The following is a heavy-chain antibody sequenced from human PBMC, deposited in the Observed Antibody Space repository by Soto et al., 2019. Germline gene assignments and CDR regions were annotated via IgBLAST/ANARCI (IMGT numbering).Heavy chain of an antibody. CDR2: IYYSGNT. CDR1: GGSISHHY. J-gene: IGHJ5*01. D-gene: IGHD3-22*01. CDR3: ARGFYDSSGYSSPFDS. V-gene: IGHV4-59*11. Sequence: SETLSLTCTVSGGSISHHYWSWIRQPPGKRLEWIGYIYYSGNTKYNPSLESRVTISVDTSKNQFSLKLSSVTAADTALYYCARGFYDSSGYSSPFDSWGQGTQVTVSS.